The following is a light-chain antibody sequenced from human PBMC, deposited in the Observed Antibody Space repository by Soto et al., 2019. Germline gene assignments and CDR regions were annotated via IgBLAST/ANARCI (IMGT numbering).Light chain of an antibody. CDR1: QSVSSY. CDR3: QQRSNWPLT. Sequence: EIVLTQSPATLSLSPGERAALSCRASQSVSSYLAWYQQKPGQAARLLIYDAPNRATGIPARFSGSGSGTDFTLTISSLEPEDFAVYYCQQRSNWPLTFGGGTKV. J-gene: IGKJ4*01. V-gene: IGKV3-11*01. CDR2: DAP.